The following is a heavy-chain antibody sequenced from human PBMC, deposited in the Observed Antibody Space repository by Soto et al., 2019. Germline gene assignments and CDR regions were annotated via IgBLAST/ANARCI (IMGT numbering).Heavy chain of an antibody. CDR3: ARVPDY. J-gene: IGHJ4*02. CDR1: GGSIRSNNW. Sequence: SETLSLTCAVSGGSIRSNNWWSWIRQPPGKGLEWIGYIYHSGSTYYNPSLKSRVTISVDRSKNQFSLKLSSVTAADTAVYYCARVPDYWGQGTLVTVSS. CDR2: IYHSGST. D-gene: IGHD2-2*01. V-gene: IGHV4-30-2*01.